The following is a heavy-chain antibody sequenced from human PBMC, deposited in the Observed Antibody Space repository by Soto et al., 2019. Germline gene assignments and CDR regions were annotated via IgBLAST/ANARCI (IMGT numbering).Heavy chain of an antibody. J-gene: IGHJ6*02. Sequence: QVQLVQSGAEVKKPGSSVKVSCKASGGTFSSYAISWVRQAPGQGLEWMGGIIPIFGTANYAQKFQGRVTITADKSTSTAYVELSRLRSEDTAVYYCARGGDSSSSWGYYYGMDVWGQGTTVTVSS. CDR3: ARGGDSSSSWGYYYGMDV. D-gene: IGHD6-6*01. CDR2: IIPIFGTA. CDR1: GGTFSSYA. V-gene: IGHV1-69*06.